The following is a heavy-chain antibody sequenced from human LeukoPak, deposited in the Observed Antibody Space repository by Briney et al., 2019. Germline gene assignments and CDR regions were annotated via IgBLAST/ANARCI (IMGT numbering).Heavy chain of an antibody. CDR2: IYYSGST. Sequence: SETLSLTCTVSGGSISSYYWSWIRQPPGKGLEWIGYIYYSGSTNYNPSLKSRVTISVDTSKNQFSLKLSSVTAADTAVYYCDDRRGYGYDNWYSDLGGRGPLVTAST. J-gene: IGHJ2*01. D-gene: IGHD5-18*01. CDR1: GGSISSYY. CDR3: DDRRGYGYDNWYSDL. V-gene: IGHV4-59*08.